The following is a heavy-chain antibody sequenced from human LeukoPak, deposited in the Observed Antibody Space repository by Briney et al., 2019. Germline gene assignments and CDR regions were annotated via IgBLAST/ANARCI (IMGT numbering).Heavy chain of an antibody. V-gene: IGHV3-74*01. J-gene: IGHJ4*02. CDR2: ISNDGSST. Sequence: PGGSLRLSCSASGFTFSSYYLHWVRQDPGKGLVWVSRISNDGSSTWYADSVKGRFTISRDSAKNTLYLQMNSLRTEDTAVYYCARDSTTGIDYWGQGTLVTVSS. D-gene: IGHD1-1*01. CDR1: GFTFSSYY. CDR3: ARDSTTGIDY.